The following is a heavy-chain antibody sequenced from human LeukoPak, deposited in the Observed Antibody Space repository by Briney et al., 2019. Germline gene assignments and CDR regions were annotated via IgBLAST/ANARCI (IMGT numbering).Heavy chain of an antibody. Sequence: SETLSLTCTVSGGSINSSSDYWGWIRQPPGKGLVWIGSIYYSGSTYYNPSLKSRVTISVDTSKNQFSLKLRSVTAADTAVYYCAREKPFQYDILTGYRHPHYYMDVWGKGTTVTVSS. CDR3: AREKPFQYDILTGYRHPHYYMDV. J-gene: IGHJ6*03. CDR1: GGSINSSSDY. CDR2: IYYSGST. V-gene: IGHV4-39*02. D-gene: IGHD3-9*01.